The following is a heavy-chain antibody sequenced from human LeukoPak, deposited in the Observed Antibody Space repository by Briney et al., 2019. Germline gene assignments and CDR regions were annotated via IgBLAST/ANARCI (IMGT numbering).Heavy chain of an antibody. CDR1: GGSISSYY. J-gene: IGHJ3*02. V-gene: IGHV4-59*01. CDR3: AREGGSLYYYDSSGPHDAFDI. Sequence: SETLSLTCTVSGGSISSYYWSWTRQPPGKGLEWIGYIYYSGSTNYNPSLKSRVTISVDTSKNQFSLKLSSVTAADTAVYYCAREGGSLYYYDSSGPHDAFDIWGQGTMVTVSS. D-gene: IGHD3-22*01. CDR2: IYYSGST.